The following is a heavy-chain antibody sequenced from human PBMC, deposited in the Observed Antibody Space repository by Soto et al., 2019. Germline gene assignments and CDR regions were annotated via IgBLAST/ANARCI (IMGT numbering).Heavy chain of an antibody. CDR2: ISGSGNYT. J-gene: IGHJ4*02. Sequence: GGSLRLSCAASGFAFSTYSMSWVRQSPGKGLEWVSSISGSGNYTHYADFLRGRFTISRDNAKTSLFLQMDSLRAEDTAVYYCAREGINNYNEFYFDSWGQGTVVTVSS. D-gene: IGHD4-4*01. CDR3: AREGINNYNEFYFDS. V-gene: IGHV3-21*06. CDR1: GFAFSTYS.